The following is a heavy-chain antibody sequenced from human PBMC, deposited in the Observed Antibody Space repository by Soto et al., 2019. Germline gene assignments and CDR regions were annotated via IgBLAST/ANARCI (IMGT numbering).Heavy chain of an antibody. CDR1: GYTFTSYD. Sequence: ASVKVSCKASGYTFTSYDINWVRQATGQGLEWMGWMNPNSGNTGYAQKFQGRVTMTRNTSISTAYMELSSLRSEDTAVYYCASLLGYCSGGSCYSTNWYFDLWGRGTLVTVSS. CDR3: ASLLGYCSGGSCYSTNWYFDL. J-gene: IGHJ2*01. D-gene: IGHD2-15*01. CDR2: MNPNSGNT. V-gene: IGHV1-8*01.